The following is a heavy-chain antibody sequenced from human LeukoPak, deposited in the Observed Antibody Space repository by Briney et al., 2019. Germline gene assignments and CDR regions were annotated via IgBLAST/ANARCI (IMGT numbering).Heavy chain of an antibody. CDR2: INHSGST. Sequence: SETLSLTCAVYGGSFSNYYWNWIRQPPGKGLEWIGEINHSGSTNYNPSLKSRVTISVDTSENQFSLKLSSVTAADTAVYYCASGPVRGVIMYAFDIWGQGTMVTVSS. D-gene: IGHD3-10*01. CDR3: ASGPVRGVIMYAFDI. J-gene: IGHJ3*02. V-gene: IGHV4-34*01. CDR1: GGSFSNYY.